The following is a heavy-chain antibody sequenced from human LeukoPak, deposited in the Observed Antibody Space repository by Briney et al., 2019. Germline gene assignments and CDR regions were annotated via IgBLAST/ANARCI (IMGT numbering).Heavy chain of an antibody. D-gene: IGHD5-24*01. CDR1: GGSISSSSYY. CDR3: ARERVEMATNRGDNWFDP. Sequence: SETLSLTCTVSGGSISSSSYYWGWIRQPPGKGLEWIGSIYYSGSTYYNPSLKSRVTISVDTSKNQFSLKLSSVTAADTAVYYCARERVEMATNRGDNWFDPWGQGTLVTVSS. J-gene: IGHJ5*02. CDR2: IYYSGST. V-gene: IGHV4-39*07.